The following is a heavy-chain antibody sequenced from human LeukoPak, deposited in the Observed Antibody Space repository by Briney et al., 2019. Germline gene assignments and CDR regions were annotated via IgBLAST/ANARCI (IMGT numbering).Heavy chain of an antibody. CDR1: GFTFSSYW. V-gene: IGHV3-74*01. J-gene: IGHJ5*02. CDR2: INSDGTST. Sequence: GGSLRLSCAASGFTFSSYWMHWVRQAPGKGLVWVSRINSDGTSTSYADSVKGRFTISRDNAKNTLYLQMNSLRAEDTAVYYCARQMVRGVIWLFDPWGQGTLVTVSS. CDR3: ARQMVRGVIWLFDP. D-gene: IGHD3-10*01.